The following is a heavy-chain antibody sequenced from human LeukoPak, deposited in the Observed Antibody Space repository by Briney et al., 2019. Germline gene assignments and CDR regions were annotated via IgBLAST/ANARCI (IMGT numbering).Heavy chain of an antibody. Sequence: PGGSLRLSCAASGFTFSSYAMSWVRQPPGKGLEWIGSIYYSGSTYYNPSLKSRVTISVDTSKNQFSLKLSSVTAADTAVYYCARRGDGYNLNYFSWGQGTLVTVSS. CDR1: GFTFSSYA. D-gene: IGHD5-24*01. V-gene: IGHV4-39*01. CDR2: IYYSGST. CDR3: ARRGDGYNLNYFS. J-gene: IGHJ4*02.